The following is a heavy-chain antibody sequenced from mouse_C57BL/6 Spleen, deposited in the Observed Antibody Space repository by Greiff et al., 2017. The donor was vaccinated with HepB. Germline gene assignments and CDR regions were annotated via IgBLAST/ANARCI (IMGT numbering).Heavy chain of an antibody. CDR1: GYTFTDYY. V-gene: IGHV1-19*01. CDR2: INPYNGGT. CDR3: ARSGYDYPNYYAMDY. D-gene: IGHD2-4*01. J-gene: IGHJ4*01. Sequence: EVQLQQSGPVLVKPGASVKMSCKASGYTFTDYYMNWVKQSHGKSLEWIGVINPYNGGTSYNQKFKGKATLTVDKSSSTAYMELNSLTSEDSAVYYCARSGYDYPNYYAMDYWGQGTSVTVSS.